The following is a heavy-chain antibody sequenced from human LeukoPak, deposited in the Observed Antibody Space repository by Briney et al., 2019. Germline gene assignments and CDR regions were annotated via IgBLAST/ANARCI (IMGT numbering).Heavy chain of an antibody. J-gene: IGHJ4*02. CDR2: IYPGDSDT. V-gene: IGHV5-51*01. CDR1: GYSFTNNW. D-gene: IGHD6-19*01. CDR3: VRDGYSSGWAFDY. Sequence: GKSLKISCKGSGYSFTNNWIGWVRQMPGKGLEWMGIIYPGDSDTTYSPSFQGQVTISADKSISTAYLQWSSLKASDTAMYYCVRDGYSSGWAFDYWGQGTLVTVSS.